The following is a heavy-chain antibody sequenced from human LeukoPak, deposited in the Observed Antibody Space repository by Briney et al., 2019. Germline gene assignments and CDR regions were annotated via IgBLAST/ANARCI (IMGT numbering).Heavy chain of an antibody. V-gene: IGHV1-2*02. CDR2: INPNSGDT. D-gene: IGHD3-3*01. CDR1: GYTFTGYY. CDR3: AIDTIFGVVTYAFDI. Sequence: ASVKVSCKASGYTFTGYYIHWVRQAPGQGLEWMGWINPNSGDTNYAQKFQGRVTMTRDTSISTAYMELSRLRSDDTAVYYCAIDTIFGVVTYAFDIWGQGTMVTVSS. J-gene: IGHJ3*02.